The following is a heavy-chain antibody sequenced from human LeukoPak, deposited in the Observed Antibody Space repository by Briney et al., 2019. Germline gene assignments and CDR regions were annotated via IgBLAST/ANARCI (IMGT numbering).Heavy chain of an antibody. CDR3: ARAVSGYLNYYFDY. J-gene: IGHJ4*02. Sequence: SETLSLTCTVSGVSISSSSYYWGWIRQPPGKGLEWIGSIYYSGSTYYNPSLKSRVTISVDTSKNQFSLKLSSVTAADTAVYYCARAVSGYLNYYFDYWGQGTLVTVSS. D-gene: IGHD3-22*01. V-gene: IGHV4-39*07. CDR1: GVSISSSSYY. CDR2: IYYSGST.